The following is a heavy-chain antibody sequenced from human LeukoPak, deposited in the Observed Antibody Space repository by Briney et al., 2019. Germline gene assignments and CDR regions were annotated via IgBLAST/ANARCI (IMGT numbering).Heavy chain of an antibody. V-gene: IGHV3-30-3*01. J-gene: IGHJ1*01. CDR2: ISYDGSNK. CDR3: ARDGSSSWYLGYFQH. CDR1: GFTFSSYA. D-gene: IGHD6-13*01. Sequence: PGGSLRLSCAASGFTFSSYAMHWVRQAPGKGLEWVAVISYDGSNKYYADSVKGRFTISRDNSKNTLYLQMNSLRAEDTAVYYCARDGSSSWYLGYFQHWGQGTLVTVSS.